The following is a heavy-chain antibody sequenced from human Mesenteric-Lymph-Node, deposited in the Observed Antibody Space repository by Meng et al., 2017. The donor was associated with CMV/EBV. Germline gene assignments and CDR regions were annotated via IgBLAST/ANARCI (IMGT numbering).Heavy chain of an antibody. D-gene: IGHD2/OR15-2a*01. J-gene: IGHJ4*02. CDR1: GVTFSDYI. CDR3: ATMETFCDSSTCSDSFDH. V-gene: IGHV3-21*01. Sequence: GESLKISCATSGVTFSDYIMNWVRQAPGKGLDCVSFITTHSGYIHYADSVKGRFNISRDNAKNSLSLQMSSLRAEGTAIYYCATMETFCDSSTCSDSFDHWGRGTRVTVSS. CDR2: ITTHSGYI.